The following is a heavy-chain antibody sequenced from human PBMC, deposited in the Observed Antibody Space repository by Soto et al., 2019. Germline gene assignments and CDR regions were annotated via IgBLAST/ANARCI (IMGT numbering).Heavy chain of an antibody. D-gene: IGHD1-26*01. CDR3: ARGVSAGVDY. J-gene: IGHJ4*02. CDR1: GYSFTSLD. V-gene: IGHV1-8*01. Sequence: ASVKVSCKASGYSFTSLDINWVRQTAGQGLEWMGWMQPSTGRTGYAQKFQGRVTMTRDTSINTAYVELTTLTADVTAFYYCARGVSAGVDYWGQGTLVTVSS. CDR2: MQPSTGRT.